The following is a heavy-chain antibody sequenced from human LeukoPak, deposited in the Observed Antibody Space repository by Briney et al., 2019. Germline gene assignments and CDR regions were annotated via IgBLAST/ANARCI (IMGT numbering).Heavy chain of an antibody. CDR3: ARSYYYDSSGYPDIDY. Sequence: ASVKVSCKASGYTFTGYCMHWVRQAPGQGLEWMGWINPNSGGTNYAQKFQGRVTMTRDTSISTAYMELSRLRSDDTAVYYCARSYYYDSSGYPDIDYWGQGTLVTVSS. J-gene: IGHJ4*02. D-gene: IGHD3-22*01. CDR2: INPNSGGT. V-gene: IGHV1-2*02. CDR1: GYTFTGYC.